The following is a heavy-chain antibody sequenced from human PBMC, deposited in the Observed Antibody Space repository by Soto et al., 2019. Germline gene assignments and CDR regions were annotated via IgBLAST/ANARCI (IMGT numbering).Heavy chain of an antibody. V-gene: IGHV1-18*01. D-gene: IGHD6-19*01. Sequence: ASVKVSCKASGYTFTSYGISWVRQAPGQGLEWMGWISAYNGNTNYAQKLQGRVTMTTDTSTSTAYMELRSLRSDDTAVYYCAREVRSSGWSDYYFDYWGQGTLVTVSS. CDR2: ISAYNGNT. CDR1: GYTFTSYG. J-gene: IGHJ4*02. CDR3: AREVRSSGWSDYYFDY.